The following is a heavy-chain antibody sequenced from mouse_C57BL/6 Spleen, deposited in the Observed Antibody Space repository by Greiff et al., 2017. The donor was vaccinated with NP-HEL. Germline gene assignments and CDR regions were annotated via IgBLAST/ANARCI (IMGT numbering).Heavy chain of an antibody. J-gene: IGHJ3*01. CDR2: ISYDGSN. CDR3: AREGGYGSSPSWFAY. D-gene: IGHD1-1*01. Sequence: EVKVEESGPGLVKPSQSLSLTCSVTGYSITSGYYWNWIRQFPGNKLEWMGYISYDGSNNYNPSLKNRISITRDTSKNQFFLKLNSVTTEDTATYYCAREGGYGSSPSWFAYWGQGTLVTVSA. V-gene: IGHV3-6*01. CDR1: GYSITSGYY.